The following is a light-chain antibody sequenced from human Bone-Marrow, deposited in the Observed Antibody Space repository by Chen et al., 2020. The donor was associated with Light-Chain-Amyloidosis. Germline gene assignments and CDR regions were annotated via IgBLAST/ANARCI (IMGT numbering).Light chain of an antibody. J-gene: IGLJ1*01. V-gene: IGLV2-14*01. Sequence: QSALTQPASVSGSPGQSITISCTGTSSEVGGDNHVSWYQQHPDKAPKLMLYEVTNRPSWVPDRFSVSKSDNTASLTISGLQTEDEADYFCSSYTITTTLVVGSGTRVTVL. CDR2: EVT. CDR1: SSEVGGDNH. CDR3: SSYTITTTLV.